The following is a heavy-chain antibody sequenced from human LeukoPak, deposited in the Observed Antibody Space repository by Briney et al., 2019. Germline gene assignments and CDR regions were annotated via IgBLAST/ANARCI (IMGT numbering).Heavy chain of an antibody. J-gene: IGHJ3*02. CDR3: ARESDTAMAPDAFDI. D-gene: IGHD5-18*01. Sequence: PSETLSLTCTVSGGSISSSSYYWGWIRQPPGKGLEWIGSIYYSGSTYYNPSLKSRVTISVDTSKNQFSLKLSSVTAADTAVYYCARESDTAMAPDAFDIWGQGTMVTVSS. CDR1: GGSISSSSYY. V-gene: IGHV4-39*07. CDR2: IYYSGST.